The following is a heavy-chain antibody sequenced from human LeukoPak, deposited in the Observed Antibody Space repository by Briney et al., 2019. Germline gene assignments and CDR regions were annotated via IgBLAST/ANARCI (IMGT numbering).Heavy chain of an antibody. V-gene: IGHV4-39*07. D-gene: IGHD3-3*01. CDR3: ARESPYYDFWSGYYSPGGGDY. CDR1: GGSISSSYSY. CDR2: IYYSGST. J-gene: IGHJ4*02. Sequence: SETLSLTCTVSGGSISSSYSYWGWIRQPPGKGLEWIGNIYYSGSTYYNPSLKSRVTISVDTSKNHFSLKLNSVTAADTAVYYCARESPYYDFWSGYYSPGGGDYWGQGTLVTVSS.